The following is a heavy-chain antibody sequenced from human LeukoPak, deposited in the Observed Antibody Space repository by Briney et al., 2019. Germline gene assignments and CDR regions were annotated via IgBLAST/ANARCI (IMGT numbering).Heavy chain of an antibody. CDR2: ISWNSGSI. V-gene: IGHV3-9*01. CDR3: AKDTGIAVAGTIDY. J-gene: IGHJ4*02. CDR1: GFTFDDYA. D-gene: IGHD6-19*01. Sequence: PGRSLRLSCAASGFTFDDYAMHWVRQAPGKGLEWVSGISWNSGSIGYADSVKGRFTISRDIAKNSLYLQMNSLRAEDTALYYCAKDTGIAVAGTIDYWGQGTLVTVSS.